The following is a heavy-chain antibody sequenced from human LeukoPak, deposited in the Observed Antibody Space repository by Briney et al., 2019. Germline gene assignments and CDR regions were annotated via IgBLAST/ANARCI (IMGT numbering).Heavy chain of an antibody. CDR3: AKDRRIAAAGTNYFDY. Sequence: GGSLRLSCAASGFTFSSYAMSWVRQAPGKGLEWVSAISGSGGSTYYADSVKGRFTISRDNSENTLYLQMNSLRAEDTALYYCAKDRRIAAAGTNYFDYWGQGALVTVSS. CDR1: GFTFSSYA. V-gene: IGHV3-23*01. D-gene: IGHD6-13*01. CDR2: ISGSGGST. J-gene: IGHJ4*02.